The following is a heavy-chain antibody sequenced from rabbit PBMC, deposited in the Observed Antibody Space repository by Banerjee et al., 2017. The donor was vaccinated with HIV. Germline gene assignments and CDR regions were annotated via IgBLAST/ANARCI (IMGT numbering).Heavy chain of an antibody. Sequence: QEQLVESGGGLVQPEGSLALTCKASGFTISSYYMCWVRQAPGKGLEWIGCIYTASGSTAYASWVNGRFTISKTSSTTVTLQMTSLTAADTATYFCAGMYSNGGLNLWGPGTLVTVS. J-gene: IGHJ4*01. CDR3: AGMYSNGGLNL. CDR2: IYTASGST. V-gene: IGHV1S45*01. D-gene: IGHD6-1*01. CDR1: GFTISSYY.